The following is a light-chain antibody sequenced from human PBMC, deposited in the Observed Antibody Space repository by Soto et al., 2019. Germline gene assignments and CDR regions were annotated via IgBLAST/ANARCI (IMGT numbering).Light chain of an antibody. Sequence: ESATLSCSASQSVDSTYLAWYQQKPDQSPRLLIYATSTRAAGIPDRFSGSGSGTDFTLTISRLEPEDFAVYYCQQYGSSGTFGQGTKVDIK. CDR1: QSVDSTY. V-gene: IGKV3-20*01. CDR2: ATS. CDR3: QQYGSSGT. J-gene: IGKJ1*01.